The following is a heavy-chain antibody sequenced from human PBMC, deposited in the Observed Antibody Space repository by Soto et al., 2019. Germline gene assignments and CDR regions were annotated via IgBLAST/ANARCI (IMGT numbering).Heavy chain of an antibody. CDR2: VSGSGGST. Sequence: VGSLRLSCAASGFTFRSFAMSWVRQAPGKGLEWVSGVSGSGGSTYYADSVKGRFTISRDNSKNSLYLQMNNLRADDTAVYYCARHSSFTYGTFFDHWGQGTLVTVSS. CDR1: GFTFRSFA. CDR3: ARHSSFTYGTFFDH. V-gene: IGHV3-23*01. J-gene: IGHJ4*02. D-gene: IGHD3-10*01.